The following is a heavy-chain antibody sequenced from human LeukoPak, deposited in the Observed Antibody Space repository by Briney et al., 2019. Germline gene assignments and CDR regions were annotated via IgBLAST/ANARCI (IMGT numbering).Heavy chain of an antibody. Sequence: SVKVSCRASGGTFSSYAISWVRQAPGQGLEWMGRIIPIFGTANYAQKFQGRVTITTDESTSTAYMELSSLRSEDTAVYYCARDRGGYDPFDYWGQGTLVTVSS. CDR2: IIPIFGTA. V-gene: IGHV1-69*05. D-gene: IGHD5-12*01. CDR1: GGTFSSYA. CDR3: ARDRGGYDPFDY. J-gene: IGHJ4*02.